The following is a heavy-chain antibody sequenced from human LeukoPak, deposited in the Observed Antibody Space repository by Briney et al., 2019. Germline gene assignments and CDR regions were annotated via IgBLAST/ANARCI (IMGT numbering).Heavy chain of an antibody. V-gene: IGHV3-30*18. CDR1: GFTFSSYG. D-gene: IGHD2-15*01. CDR3: AKEGTDIVVVVAALMA. Sequence: GGSLRLSCAASGFTFSSYGMHWVRQAPGKGLEWVAVISYDGSNKYYADSVKGRFTISRDNSKNTLYLQMNSLRAEDTAVYYCAKEGTDIVVVVAALMAWGQGTLVTVSS. J-gene: IGHJ5*02. CDR2: ISYDGSNK.